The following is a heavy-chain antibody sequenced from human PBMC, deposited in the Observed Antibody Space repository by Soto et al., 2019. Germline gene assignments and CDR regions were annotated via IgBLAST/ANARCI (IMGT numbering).Heavy chain of an antibody. D-gene: IGHD3-10*01. CDR2: MNPNSGNT. Sequence: GASVKVSCKASGYTFTSYDINWVRQATGQGLEWMGWMNPNSGNTGYAQKFQGRVTMTRNTSISTAYMELSSLRSEDTAVYYCARGPYSGYPGEVHYYHLDVWGKGTTVTGSS. CDR3: ARGPYSGYPGEVHYYHLDV. CDR1: GYTFTSYD. J-gene: IGHJ6*03. V-gene: IGHV1-8*01.